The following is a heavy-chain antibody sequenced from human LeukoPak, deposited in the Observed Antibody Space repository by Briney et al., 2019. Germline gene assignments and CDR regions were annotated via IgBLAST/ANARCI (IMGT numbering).Heavy chain of an antibody. D-gene: IGHD3-10*01. CDR2: IYYSGST. Sequence: PSQTLSLTCTVSGGSITSYYWGWIRQPPGKGLEWIGSIYYSGSTYYNPSLKSRVTISVDTSKNQFSLKLSSVTAADTAVYYCARGFGCMDVWGKGTTVTVSS. J-gene: IGHJ6*03. CDR1: GGSITSYY. CDR3: ARGFGCMDV. V-gene: IGHV4-39*07.